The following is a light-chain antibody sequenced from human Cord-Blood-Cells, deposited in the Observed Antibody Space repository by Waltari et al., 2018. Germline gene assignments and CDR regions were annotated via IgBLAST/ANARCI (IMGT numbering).Light chain of an antibody. CDR3: SSYTSSSTWV. Sequence: QSALTQPASVSGSPGQSTTISCTGTSSAAGGYNYVSWYQQHPGKAPKLMIYEVSNRPSGVSNRFSGSKSGNTASLTISGLQAEDEADYYCSSYTSSSTWVFGGGTKLTVL. J-gene: IGLJ3*02. CDR1: SSAAGGYNY. CDR2: EVS. V-gene: IGLV2-14*01.